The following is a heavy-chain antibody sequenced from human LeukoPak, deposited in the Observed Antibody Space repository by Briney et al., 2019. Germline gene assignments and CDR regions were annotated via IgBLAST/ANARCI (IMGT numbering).Heavy chain of an antibody. D-gene: IGHD3-10*01. V-gene: IGHV3-21*01. CDR2: ISSSSSYI. CDR3: AREGGYGSGKFDY. J-gene: IGHJ4*02. Sequence: RGSLRLSCAASGFTFSSYSMNWVHQAPGKGLEWVSSISSSSSYIYYADSVKGRFTISRDNAKNSLYLQMNSLRAEDTAVYYCAREGGYGSGKFDYWGQGTLVTVSS. CDR1: GFTFSSYS.